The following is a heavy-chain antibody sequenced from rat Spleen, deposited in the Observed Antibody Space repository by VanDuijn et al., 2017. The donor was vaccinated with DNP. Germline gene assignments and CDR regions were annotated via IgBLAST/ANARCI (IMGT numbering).Heavy chain of an antibody. D-gene: IGHD1-12*02. CDR1: GFTFSNYY. J-gene: IGHJ3*01. Sequence: EVQLVESGGGSVQPGRSLKLSCTASGFTFSNYYMAWVRQAPTKGLELVAYISPGGGTIYYRDSVRGRFTISRDNAKSTLYLQMDSLRSEDTASYYCTRHQYYDGTYYNWFAYWGQGTLVTVSS. CDR2: ISPGGGTI. V-gene: IGHV5-27*01. CDR3: TRHQYYDGTYYNWFAY.